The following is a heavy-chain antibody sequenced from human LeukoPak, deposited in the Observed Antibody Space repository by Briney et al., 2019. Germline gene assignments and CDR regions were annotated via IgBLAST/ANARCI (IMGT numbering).Heavy chain of an antibody. Sequence: QPGGSLTLFCAPSGFTFSIYAMSWVRHAPGKGLEWVSAISGSGGRTYYTVCVKGRFPLSRENSKNTMYLQMTSQKAEDTAVYYCAKAAIGGQGTLVTVSS. CDR3: AKAAI. J-gene: IGHJ4*02. V-gene: IGHV3-23*01. CDR2: ISGSGGRT. CDR1: GFTFSIYA.